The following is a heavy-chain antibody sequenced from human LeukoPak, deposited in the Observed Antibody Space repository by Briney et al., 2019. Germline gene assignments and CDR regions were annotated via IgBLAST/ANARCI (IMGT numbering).Heavy chain of an antibody. CDR3: ARDTAHSGGYYNYYYGMDV. CDR1: GFTFSSYG. J-gene: IGHJ6*02. V-gene: IGHV3-33*01. CDR2: IWYDGSNK. D-gene: IGHD1-26*01. Sequence: GGSLRLSCAASGFTFSSYGMHWVRQAPGKGLEWVAVIWYDGSNKYYADSVKGRFTISRDNSKNTLYLQMNSLRAEDTAVYYCARDTAHSGGYYNYYYGMDVWGQGTTVTVSS.